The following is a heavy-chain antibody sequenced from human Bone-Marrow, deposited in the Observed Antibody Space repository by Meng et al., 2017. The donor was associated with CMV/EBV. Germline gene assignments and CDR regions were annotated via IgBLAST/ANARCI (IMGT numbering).Heavy chain of an antibody. Sequence: SETLSLTCAVYGGSFSGYYWSWIRQPPGKGLEWIGEINHSGSTNYNPSLKSRVTISVDTPKNQVSLNLSSVTAADTAVYFCARDTAAPSLYYYGMDVWGQGTTVTVSS. J-gene: IGHJ6*02. CDR2: INHSGST. CDR1: GGSFSGYY. V-gene: IGHV4-34*01. D-gene: IGHD6-6*01. CDR3: ARDTAAPSLYYYGMDV.